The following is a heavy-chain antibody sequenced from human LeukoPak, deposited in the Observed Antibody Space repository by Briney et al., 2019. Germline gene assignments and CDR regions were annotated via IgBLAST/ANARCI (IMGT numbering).Heavy chain of an antibody. V-gene: IGHV1-18*01. CDR3: ARVDGYCSGGSCRHFDY. CDR2: ISAYNGNT. D-gene: IGHD2-15*01. Sequence: GASVKVSCKASGYTFTSYGISWVRQAPGQGLEWMGWISAYNGNTNYAQKLQGRVTMTTDTSTSTAYMELRSLRSDDTAVYYCARVDGYCSGGSCRHFDYWGQGTLVTVSS. CDR1: GYTFTSYG. J-gene: IGHJ4*02.